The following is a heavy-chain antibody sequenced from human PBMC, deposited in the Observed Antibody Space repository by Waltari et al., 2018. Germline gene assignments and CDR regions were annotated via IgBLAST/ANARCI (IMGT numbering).Heavy chain of an antibody. D-gene: IGHD3-3*01. CDR3: ARGEVRFLEWLDY. J-gene: IGHJ4*02. V-gene: IGHV1-58*01. Sequence: QMQLVQSGPEVKKPGTSVKVSYKASGFTFTSSAVQWVRQARGQRLEWIGWIVVGSGNTNYAQKFQERVTMTRNTSISTAYMELSSLRSEDTAVYYCARGEVRFLEWLDYWGQGTLVIVSS. CDR2: IVVGSGNT. CDR1: GFTFTSSA.